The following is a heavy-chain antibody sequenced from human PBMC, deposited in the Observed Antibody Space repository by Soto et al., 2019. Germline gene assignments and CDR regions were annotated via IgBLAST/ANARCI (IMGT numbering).Heavy chain of an antibody. CDR1: GFTFSSYW. CDR3: ARDPNIVLVPAAIYYYYGMDV. J-gene: IGHJ6*02. CDR2: IKQDGSEK. Sequence: GGSLRLSYAASGFTFSSYWMSWVRQAPGKGLEWVANIKQDGSEKYYVDSVKGRFTISRDNAKNSLYLQMNSLRAEDTAVYYCARDPNIVLVPAAIYYYYGMDVWGQGTTVTVSS. D-gene: IGHD2-2*01. V-gene: IGHV3-7*01.